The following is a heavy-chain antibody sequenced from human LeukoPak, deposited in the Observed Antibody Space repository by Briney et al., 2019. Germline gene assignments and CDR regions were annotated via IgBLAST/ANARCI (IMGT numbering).Heavy chain of an antibody. CDR2: TNHSGST. CDR3: AREANVVVAAKRHWFDP. CDR1: GGSFSGYY. Sequence: SETLSLTCAVYGGSFSGYYCSWIRQPPGKGLEWIGETNHSGSTNYNPSLKSRVTISVDTSKNQFSLKLSSVTAADTAVYYCAREANVVVAAKRHWFDPWGQGTLVTVSS. D-gene: IGHD2-15*01. J-gene: IGHJ5*02. V-gene: IGHV4-34*01.